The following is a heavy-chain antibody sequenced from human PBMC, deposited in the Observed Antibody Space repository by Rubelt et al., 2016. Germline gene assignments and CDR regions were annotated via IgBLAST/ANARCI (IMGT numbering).Heavy chain of an antibody. CDR3: ARGRIPSDGWSVPCGY. CDR1: GFTFSSYS. J-gene: IGHJ4*02. Sequence: EVQLVESGGGLVKPGGSLRLSCAASGFTFSSYSMNWVRQAPGKGLEWVSAISGSGGSTYYADSVKGRFTISRDNSKNTLYLQMNSLRAEDTAVYYCARGRIPSDGWSVPCGYWGQGTLVTVSS. D-gene: IGHD6-19*01. V-gene: IGHV3-23*04. CDR2: ISGSGGST.